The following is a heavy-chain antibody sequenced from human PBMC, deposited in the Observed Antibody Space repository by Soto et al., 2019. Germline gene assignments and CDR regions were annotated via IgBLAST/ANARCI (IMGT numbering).Heavy chain of an antibody. V-gene: IGHV3-23*01. Sequence: EVQLLESGGGLVQPGGSLRLSCAASGFTFSSYAMSWVRQAPGKGLEWVSAISGSGGSTYYADSVKGRFTISRDNSKNTLYLQVNSLRAEDTAVYYCAKDKRQGDYYYYGMDVWGQGTTVTVSS. J-gene: IGHJ6*02. CDR3: AKDKRQGDYYYYGMDV. D-gene: IGHD6-25*01. CDR1: GFTFSSYA. CDR2: ISGSGGST.